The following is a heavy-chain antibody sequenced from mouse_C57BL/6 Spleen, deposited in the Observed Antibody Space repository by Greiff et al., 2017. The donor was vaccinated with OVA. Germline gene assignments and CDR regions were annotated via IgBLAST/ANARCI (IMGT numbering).Heavy chain of an antibody. Sequence: EVKLVESGGGLVKPGGSLKLSCAASGFTFSSYTMSWVRQTPEKRLEWVATISGGGGNTYYPDSVKGRFTISRDNAKNTLYLQISRMRSEDTALYYCARRGGNYVYWYFDVWGTGTTVTVSS. CDR3: ARRGGNYVYWYFDV. J-gene: IGHJ1*03. D-gene: IGHD2-1*01. V-gene: IGHV5-9*01. CDR2: ISGGGGNT. CDR1: GFTFSSYT.